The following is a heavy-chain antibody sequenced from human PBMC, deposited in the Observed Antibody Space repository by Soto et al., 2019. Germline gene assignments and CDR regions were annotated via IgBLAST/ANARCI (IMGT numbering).Heavy chain of an antibody. D-gene: IGHD3-22*01. V-gene: IGHV3-9*01. J-gene: IGHJ3*02. CDR1: GFTFDDYA. CDR2: ISWDSGTL. CDR3: ARDPYGNGYGAFDI. Sequence: PGGSLRLSCAASGFTFDDYAMHWVRQAPGKGLEWISGISWDSGTLGYADSVKGRFIISRDDAENSLYLQMSSLGAEDTAMYYCARDPYGNGYGAFDIWGQGTMVTVSS.